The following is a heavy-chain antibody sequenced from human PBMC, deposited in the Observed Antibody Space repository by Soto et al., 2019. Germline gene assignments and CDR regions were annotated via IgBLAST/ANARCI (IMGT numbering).Heavy chain of an antibody. V-gene: IGHV1-2*02. CDR1: GYTFTGYY. D-gene: IGHD6-25*01. J-gene: IGHJ5*02. CDR2: INPNSGGT. CDR3: ARDGSLAAAGTTRFDP. Sequence: QVQLVQSGAEVKKPGASVKVSCKTSGYTFTGYYMHWVRQAPGQGLEWMGWINPNSGGTNYAQKFQGRVTMTRDTSIRTAYMELNRLTSDDTAVYYCARDGSLAAAGTTRFDPWGQGTQVTVSS.